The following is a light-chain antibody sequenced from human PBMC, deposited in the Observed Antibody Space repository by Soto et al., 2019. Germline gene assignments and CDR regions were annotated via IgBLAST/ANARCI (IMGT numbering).Light chain of an antibody. CDR2: RVS. CDR1: QSLVHGDGNTY. CDR3: VQVAHFPRT. J-gene: IGKJ1*01. V-gene: IGKV2-24*01. Sequence: DVVLTQTPLSSPVTLGLPASISCRSSQSLVHGDGNTYLSWLQQRTGQPPRLLIYRVSNRFAAVPDRFSGSGGGTDFTLKVNRVEAEDVGISYCVQVAHFPRTFGQGTKVEIK.